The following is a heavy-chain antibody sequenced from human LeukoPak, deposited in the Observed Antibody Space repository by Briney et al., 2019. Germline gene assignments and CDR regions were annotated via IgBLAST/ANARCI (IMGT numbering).Heavy chain of an antibody. V-gene: IGHV4-30-2*01. CDR3: ARGLAVTPIDY. J-gene: IGHJ4*02. Sequence: PSQTLSLTCTVSGGSISSGGYYWSWIRQPPGKGLEWIGYIYHSGSTYYNPSLKSRVTISVDTSKNQFSLKLSSVTAADTAVYYCARGLAVTPIDYWGQGTLVTVSS. CDR1: GGSISSGGYY. D-gene: IGHD4-11*01. CDR2: IYHSGST.